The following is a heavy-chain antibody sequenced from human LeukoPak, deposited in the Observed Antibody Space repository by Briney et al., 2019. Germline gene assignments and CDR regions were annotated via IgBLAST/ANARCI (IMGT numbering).Heavy chain of an antibody. CDR2: IYHSGST. CDR3: ARRIPDMTTVFKGYYYMDV. D-gene: IGHD4-17*01. J-gene: IGHJ6*03. V-gene: IGHV4-4*02. CDR1: GGSISSSNW. Sequence: PSGTLSLTCAVSGGSISSSNWWSWVRPPPGKGLEWIGEIYHSGSTNYNPSLKSRVTISVDKSKNQFSLKLSSVTAADTAVYYCARRIPDMTTVFKGYYYMDVWGKGTTVTVSS.